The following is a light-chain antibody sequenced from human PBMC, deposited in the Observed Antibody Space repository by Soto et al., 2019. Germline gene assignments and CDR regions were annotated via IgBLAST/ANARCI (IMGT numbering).Light chain of an antibody. CDR3: QQSYTSPTT. V-gene: IGKV1-39*01. CDR1: QTISGW. CDR2: GAS. Sequence: DIQMTQSPSLLAASVGDTVPITCRASQTISGWLAWYQQKPGKAPKFLIYGASTLQNGVPSRFTGSGSGTDFTLTVNSLQAEDFATYYCQQSYTSPTTFGQGTRLEI. J-gene: IGKJ5*01.